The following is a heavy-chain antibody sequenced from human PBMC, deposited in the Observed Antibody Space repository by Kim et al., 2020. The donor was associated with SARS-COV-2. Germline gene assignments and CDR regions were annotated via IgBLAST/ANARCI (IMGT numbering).Heavy chain of an antibody. CDR1: GVSVSSDYR. CDR3: ARHLAGADAMDV. V-gene: IGHV4-4*02. J-gene: IGHJ6*02. Sequence: SETLSLTCAISGVSVSSDYRWSWVRQPPGKGLEWVGEIIHWGTTNNNPSLKSRVAISLDKSKNQYSLKLSSVTAADTAVYYCARHLAGADAMDVWGQGATVIVSS. D-gene: IGHD3-10*01. CDR2: IIHWGTT.